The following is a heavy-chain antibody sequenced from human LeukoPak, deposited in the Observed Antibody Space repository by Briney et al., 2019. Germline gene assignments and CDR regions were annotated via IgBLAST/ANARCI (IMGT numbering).Heavy chain of an antibody. Sequence: SETLSLTCTVSGGSISSYYWSWIRQPPGKGLEWIGYIYYSGSTNYNPSLKSRVTISVDTSKNQFSLKLSPVTAADTAVYYCARFASSGWPSRWFDPWGQGTLVTVSS. CDR3: ARFASSGWPSRWFDP. V-gene: IGHV4-59*01. CDR2: IYYSGST. D-gene: IGHD6-19*01. J-gene: IGHJ5*02. CDR1: GGSISSYY.